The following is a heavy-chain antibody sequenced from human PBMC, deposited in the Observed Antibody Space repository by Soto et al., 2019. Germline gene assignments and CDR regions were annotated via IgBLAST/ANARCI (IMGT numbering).Heavy chain of an antibody. J-gene: IGHJ6*02. CDR1: GGTFSSYA. Sequence: QVQLVQSGAEVKKPGSSVKVSCKASGGTFSSYAISWVRQAPGQGLEWMGGIIPIFGTANYAQKFQGRVTITADESTSTAYMELSSLRSEDTAVYYCATTLTGTTGESYYYYGMDVWGQGTTVTVSS. D-gene: IGHD1-20*01. CDR2: IIPIFGTA. CDR3: ATTLTGTTGESYYYYGMDV. V-gene: IGHV1-69*12.